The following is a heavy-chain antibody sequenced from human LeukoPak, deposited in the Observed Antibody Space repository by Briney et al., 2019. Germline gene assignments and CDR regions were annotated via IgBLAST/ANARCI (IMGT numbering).Heavy chain of an antibody. CDR3: ARDLAWGAFDY. CDR1: GFTFSKHG. CDR2: VSPPGGGT. J-gene: IGHJ4*02. D-gene: IGHD7-27*01. Sequence: GGSLRLSCGASGFTFSKHGMNWVRQAPGKGLEWLSGVSPPGGGTYYADSVKGRFTISRDDSKNTLSLQMNSLRVEDTAVYYCARDLAWGAFDYRGQGTLVTVSS. V-gene: IGHV3-23*01.